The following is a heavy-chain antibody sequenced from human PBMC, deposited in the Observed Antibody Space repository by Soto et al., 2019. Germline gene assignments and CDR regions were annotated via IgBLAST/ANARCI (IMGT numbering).Heavy chain of an antibody. J-gene: IGHJ6*02. CDR2: ISAYNGNT. D-gene: IGHD6-6*01. CDR1: GYTFTSYG. CDR3: AKYMLYSSSSEGNYYYGMDV. V-gene: IGHV1-18*04. Sequence: QVQLVQSGAEVKKPGASVKVSCKASGYTFTSYGISWVRQAPGQGLEWMGWISAYNGNTNYAQKLQGRVTMTTDTSTSTAYMELRSLRSDDTAVYYCAKYMLYSSSSEGNYYYGMDVWGQGTTVTVSS.